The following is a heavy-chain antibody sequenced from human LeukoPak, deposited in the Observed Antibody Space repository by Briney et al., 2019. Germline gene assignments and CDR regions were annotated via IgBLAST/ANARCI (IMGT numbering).Heavy chain of an antibody. J-gene: IGHJ4*02. V-gene: IGHV3-23*01. CDR1: GFTFSSYA. D-gene: IGHD2-21*02. CDR2: ISGSGGST. CDR3: AKKRGVVTSGPYYFDY. Sequence: PGGSLRLSCAASGFTFSSYAMSWVRHAPGKGLEWVSAISGSGGSTYYADSVKGRFTISRDNSKNTLYLQMNSLRAEDTAVYYCAKKRGVVTSGPYYFDYWGQGTLVTVSS.